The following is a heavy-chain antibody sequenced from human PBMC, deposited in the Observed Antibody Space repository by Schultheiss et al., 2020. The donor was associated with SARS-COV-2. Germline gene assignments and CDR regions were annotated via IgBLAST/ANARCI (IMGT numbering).Heavy chain of an antibody. V-gene: IGHV4-34*01. CDR1: GGSISSYY. D-gene: IGHD6-19*01. J-gene: IGHJ5*02. CDR3: ARSGSGWRGNNWFDP. Sequence: SETLSLTCTVSGGSISSYYWSWIRQPPGKGLEWIGEINHSGSTNYNPSLKSRVTISVDTSKNQFSLKLSSVTAADTAVYYCARSGSGWRGNNWFDPWGQGTLVTVSS. CDR2: INHSGST.